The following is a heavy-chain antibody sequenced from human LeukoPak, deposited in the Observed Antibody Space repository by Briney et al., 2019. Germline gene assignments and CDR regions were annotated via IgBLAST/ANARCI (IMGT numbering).Heavy chain of an antibody. Sequence: KDGESLKISCKGSGYSFTSYWTGWVRQKPGKGLEWMGIIFPGDSDTRYSPSFQGQVTISADKSISTAYLQWSSLKASDTAMYYCARRLTYDSRAYYCLDYWGQGTLVTVSS. CDR1: GYSFTSYW. CDR3: ARRLTYDSRAYYCLDY. V-gene: IGHV5-51*01. D-gene: IGHD3-22*01. CDR2: IFPGDSDT. J-gene: IGHJ4*02.